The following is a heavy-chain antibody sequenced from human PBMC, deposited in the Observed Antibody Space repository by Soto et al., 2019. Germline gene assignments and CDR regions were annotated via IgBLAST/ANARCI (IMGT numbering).Heavy chain of an antibody. J-gene: IGHJ4*02. Sequence: EAHLVESGGDLVQPGGSLRLSCAASGFTLSDYAMNWVRQAPGKGLEWVSGITGSSAITYYADSVKGRFTISRDNSKNTVPLQMSGLRAKDSAFYYGARDCARTSFWDWKLWGQGTLVTVSP. V-gene: IGHV3-23*04. CDR3: ARDCARTSFWDWKL. CDR2: ITGSSAIT. D-gene: IGHD1-1*01. CDR1: GFTLSDYA.